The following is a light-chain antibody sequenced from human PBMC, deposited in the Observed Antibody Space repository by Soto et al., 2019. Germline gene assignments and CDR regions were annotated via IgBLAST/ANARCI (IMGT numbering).Light chain of an antibody. CDR2: DAY. V-gene: IGKV1-5*01. CDR1: ESINSW. CDR3: QQYHAVPWT. Sequence: DIHMTQSPSTLSASVGDRVTITCRASESINSWLAWYQQKPGKAPKVVIYDAYNLESGVPSRFSGSGSGTEFTLTISSLQPDDFATYYCQQYHAVPWTFGQGTKVEV. J-gene: IGKJ1*01.